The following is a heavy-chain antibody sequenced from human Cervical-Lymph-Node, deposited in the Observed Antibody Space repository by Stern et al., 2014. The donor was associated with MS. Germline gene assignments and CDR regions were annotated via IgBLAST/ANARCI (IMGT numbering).Heavy chain of an antibody. CDR3: ARDLVGHYDFWSGLYYGMDV. D-gene: IGHD3-3*01. CDR1: GGSISSYY. V-gene: IGHV4-59*01. J-gene: IGHJ6*02. CDR2: IYYSGST. Sequence: QLQLQESGPGLVKPSETLSLTCTVSGGSISSYYWSWIRQPPGKGLEWIGYIYYSGSTNYNPSLKSRVTISVDTSKNQFSLKLSSVTAADTAVYYCARDLVGHYDFWSGLYYGMDVWGQGTTVTVSS.